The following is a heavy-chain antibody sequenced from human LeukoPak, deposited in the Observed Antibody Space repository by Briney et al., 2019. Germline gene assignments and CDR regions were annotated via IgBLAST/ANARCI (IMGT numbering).Heavy chain of an antibody. CDR3: ARETGWLQFIFDY. CDR2: IKQDGSEK. CDR1: GFTFRRYW. D-gene: IGHD5-24*01. Sequence: GSLRLSCAAPGFTFRRYWMSWVRQAPGKGVEWVANIKQDGSEKYYVDSVKGRFTISRDNAKNSLYLQMNSLRAEDTAVYYCARETGWLQFIFDYWGQGTLVTVSS. J-gene: IGHJ4*02. V-gene: IGHV3-7*01.